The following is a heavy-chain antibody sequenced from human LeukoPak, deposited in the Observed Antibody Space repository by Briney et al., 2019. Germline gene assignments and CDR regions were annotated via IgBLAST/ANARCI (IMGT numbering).Heavy chain of an antibody. CDR2: IYTSGST. CDR1: GGSISSGSYY. J-gene: IGHJ4*02. V-gene: IGHV4-61*02. CDR3: ARTIVGATDY. D-gene: IGHD1-26*01. Sequence: KPSETLSLTCTVSGGSISSGSYYWSWIRQPAGKGLEWIGRIYTSGSTNYNPSLKSRVTISVDTSKNQFSLKLSSVTAADTAVYYCARTIVGATDYWGQRTLVTVSS.